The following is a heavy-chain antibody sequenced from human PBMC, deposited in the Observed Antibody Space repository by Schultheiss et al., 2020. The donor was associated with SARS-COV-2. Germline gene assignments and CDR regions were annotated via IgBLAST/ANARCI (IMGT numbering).Heavy chain of an antibody. CDR2: IYHSGST. J-gene: IGHJ4*02. CDR3: VGKGSSGYYYFDY. CDR1: GYSISSGYY. Sequence: SETLSLTCTVSGYSISSGYYWGWIRQPPGKGLEWIGSIYHSGSTYYNPSLKSRVTISVDTSKNQFSLKLSSVTAADTAVYYCVGKGSSGYYYFDYWGQGTLVTSPQ. V-gene: IGHV4-38-2*02. D-gene: IGHD3-22*01.